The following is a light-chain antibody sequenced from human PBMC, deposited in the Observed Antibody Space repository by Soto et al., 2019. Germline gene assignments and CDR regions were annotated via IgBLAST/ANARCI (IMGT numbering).Light chain of an antibody. CDR3: QQYGSSPPWT. V-gene: IGKV3-20*01. CDR1: QSISSSY. J-gene: IGKJ1*01. Sequence: PGERVTLSCRASQSISSSYFAWYQQKPGQAPRLLIYHTSSRATGIPDRFRGSGSGTDFTLTISRLEPEDFAVYYCQQYGSSPPWTFGQGTKVDIK. CDR2: HTS.